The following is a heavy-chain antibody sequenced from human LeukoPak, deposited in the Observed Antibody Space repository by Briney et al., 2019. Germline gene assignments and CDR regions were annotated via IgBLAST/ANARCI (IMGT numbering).Heavy chain of an antibody. J-gene: IGHJ4*02. Sequence: PGGSLRLSCAASGFSFCYYLMSWVRQAPGKGLEWVANTKEDGSGSSYVDSVKGRFTISRDNAKNSLYLQMNSLRAEDTAVYYCAKGGVVGTRYYFDAWGQGTLVTVSS. CDR2: TKEDGSGS. CDR3: AKGGVVGTRYYFDA. V-gene: IGHV3-7*01. D-gene: IGHD2-15*01. CDR1: GFSFCYYL.